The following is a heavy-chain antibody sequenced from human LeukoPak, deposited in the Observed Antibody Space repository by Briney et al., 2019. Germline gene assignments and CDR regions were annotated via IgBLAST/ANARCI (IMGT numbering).Heavy chain of an antibody. V-gene: IGHV3-21*01. CDR1: GFTFSTYS. Sequence: PGGSLRLSCAASGFTFSTYSMNWVRQAPGKGLEWVSSISSTSDYIYYADSVKGRFTISRDNAKNSLYLQMNSLRAEDTAVYYCARDEENYDYVWGSYRYFDYWGQGTLVTVSS. D-gene: IGHD3-16*02. CDR2: ISSTSDYI. J-gene: IGHJ4*02. CDR3: ARDEENYDYVWGSYRYFDY.